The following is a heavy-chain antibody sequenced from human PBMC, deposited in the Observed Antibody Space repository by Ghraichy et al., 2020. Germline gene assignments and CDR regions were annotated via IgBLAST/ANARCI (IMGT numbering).Heavy chain of an antibody. CDR3: AREAPMAVAGIPDAFDI. D-gene: IGHD6-19*01. Sequence: SETLSLTCTVSGGSISSYYWSWIRQPPGKGLEWIGYIYYSGSTNYNPSLKSRVTISVDTSKNQFSLKLSSVTAADTAVYYCAREAPMAVAGIPDAFDIWGQGTMVTVSS. J-gene: IGHJ3*02. CDR2: IYYSGST. CDR1: GGSISSYY. V-gene: IGHV4-59*01.